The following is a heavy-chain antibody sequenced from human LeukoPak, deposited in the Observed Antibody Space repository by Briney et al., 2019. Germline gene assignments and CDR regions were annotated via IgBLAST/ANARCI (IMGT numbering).Heavy chain of an antibody. CDR1: GGSISSSSYY. J-gene: IGHJ5*02. V-gene: IGHV4-39*01. CDR2: IYYSGST. Sequence: SETLSLTCTVSGGSISSSSYYWGWIRQPPGKGLEWIGSIYYSGSTYYNPSLKSRVTISVDTSKNQISLKLSSVTAADTAVYYCARHVVVVAATRYNWFDPWGQGTLVTVSS. CDR3: ARHVVVVAATRYNWFDP. D-gene: IGHD2-15*01.